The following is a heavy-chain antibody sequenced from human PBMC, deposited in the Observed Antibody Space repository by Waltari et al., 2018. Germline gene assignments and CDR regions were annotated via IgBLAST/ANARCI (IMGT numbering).Heavy chain of an antibody. J-gene: IGHJ4*02. D-gene: IGHD7-27*01. CDR2: SRSRTKGDAT. V-gene: IGHV3-73*01. CDR1: GLIFSDYA. Sequence: EVQLVESGGALVQPGGSLKLSCAASGLIFSDYAIHWVRQASGKGPGWVGLSRSRTKGDATGYAESVQGRFTISRDDSNNTVYLEMNSLKTDDTAVYYCIRPFEMGIDWGRGTLVTVSS. CDR3: IRPFEMGID.